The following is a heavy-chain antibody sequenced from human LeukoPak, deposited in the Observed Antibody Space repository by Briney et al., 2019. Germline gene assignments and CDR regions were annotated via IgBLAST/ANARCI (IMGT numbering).Heavy chain of an antibody. J-gene: IGHJ4*02. D-gene: IGHD6-13*01. CDR2: INPSGGST. CDR3: AKSSSWYSYDY. Sequence: ASVKVSCKASGYTFTSYYMHWVRQAPGQGLEWMGIINPSGGSTSYAQKFQGRVSMTRDTSMSTVYMELSSLRSEDTAVYYCAKSSSWYSYDYWGRGTLVTVSS. V-gene: IGHV1-46*01. CDR1: GYTFTSYY.